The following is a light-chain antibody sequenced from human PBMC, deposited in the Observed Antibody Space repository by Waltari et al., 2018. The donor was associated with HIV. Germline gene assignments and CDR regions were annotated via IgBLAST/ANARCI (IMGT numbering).Light chain of an antibody. V-gene: IGLV2-23*01. Sequence: SALPQPPPVFGSPGQPIPPPIPGTSSSVGSYNLFPWYQQNPGKAPKLMIYEGSKRPSGVSNRFSGSKSGNTASLTISGLQAEDEADYYCCSYAGSSTSWVFGGGTKLTVL. J-gene: IGLJ3*02. CDR2: EGS. CDR3: CSYAGSSTSWV. CDR1: SSSVGSYNL.